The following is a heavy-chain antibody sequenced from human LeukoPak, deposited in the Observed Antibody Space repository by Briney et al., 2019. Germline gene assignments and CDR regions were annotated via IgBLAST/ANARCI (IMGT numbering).Heavy chain of an antibody. CDR2: TSSSDAGT. D-gene: IGHD2-21*01. CDR3: ARAPVTSCRGAYCYPFDY. CDR1: GFPLGSYA. J-gene: IGHJ4*02. V-gene: IGHV3-23*01. Sequence: AGGSLRLSCAASGFPLGSYAMSWVRQTPGKGLEWVSATSSSDAGTYYADSVRGRFTISRDNSKNTLYLQMNSLRVDDAAVYYCARAPVTSCRGAYCYPFDYWGQGTLVTVSS.